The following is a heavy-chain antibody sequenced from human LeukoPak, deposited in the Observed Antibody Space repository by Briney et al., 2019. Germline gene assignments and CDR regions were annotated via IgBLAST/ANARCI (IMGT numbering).Heavy chain of an antibody. Sequence: PGGSLRLSCAASGFTFSSYGMHWVRQAPGKGLEWVAVISYDGSNKYYADSVKGRFTISRDNSKNTLYLQMNSLGAEDTAVYYCAREGGYTSGHLDHWGQGTPVTVSS. J-gene: IGHJ4*02. CDR2: ISYDGSNK. D-gene: IGHD6-19*01. CDR3: AREGGYTSGHLDH. CDR1: GFTFSSYG. V-gene: IGHV3-30*03.